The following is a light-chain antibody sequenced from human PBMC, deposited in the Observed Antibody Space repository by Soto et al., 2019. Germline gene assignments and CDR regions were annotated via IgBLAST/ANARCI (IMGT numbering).Light chain of an antibody. CDR1: QGISNY. CDR2: AAS. Sequence: DLQMTQSPSSLSASIGDRVTITCRASQGISNYLAWYQQKPGKVPKLLIYAASTLQSGVPSRFSGRGSGTDFTRTISSLQPEDVASYFCQKYNSVPLAFGGGTKVEIK. CDR3: QKYNSVPLA. J-gene: IGKJ4*01. V-gene: IGKV1-27*01.